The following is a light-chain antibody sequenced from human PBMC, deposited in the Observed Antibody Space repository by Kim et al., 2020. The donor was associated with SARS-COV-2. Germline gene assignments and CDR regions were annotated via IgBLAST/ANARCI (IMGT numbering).Light chain of an antibody. CDR1: QSVGTS. CDR3: NKRSDWPLP. Sequence: EIVLTQSPATLSLSPGERASLSCRASQSVGTSLAWYQQKVGQAPRLLIYDASKRATDIPAKFSGSGSGTDFTLTISNLESEDFAVYYFNKRSDWPLPSGGGPKGNIK. V-gene: IGKV3-11*01. J-gene: IGKJ4*01. CDR2: DAS.